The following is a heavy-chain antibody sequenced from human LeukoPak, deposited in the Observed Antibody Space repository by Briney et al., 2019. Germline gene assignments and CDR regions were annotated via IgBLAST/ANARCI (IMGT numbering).Heavy chain of an antibody. Sequence: GGSLRLSCAASGFTVSSNYMIWVRQAPGKGLEWVSVIYSGGSTYYADSVKGRFTISRDNSKNTLYLQMNSLRAVYTAVYYCTRDLSSSLPDWGKGTTVTVSS. CDR2: IYSGGST. J-gene: IGHJ3*01. CDR1: GFTVSSNY. CDR3: TRDLSSSLPD. D-gene: IGHD6-13*01. V-gene: IGHV3-66*02.